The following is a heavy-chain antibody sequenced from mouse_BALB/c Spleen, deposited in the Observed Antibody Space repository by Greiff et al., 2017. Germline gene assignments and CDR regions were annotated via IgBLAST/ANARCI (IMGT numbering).Heavy chain of an antibody. D-gene: IGHD1-1*01. CDR3: ARITTVVDYYAMDY. CDR1: GYTFTDYA. J-gene: IGHJ4*01. V-gene: IGHV1-67*01. Sequence: VKLVESGPELVRPGVSVKISCKGSGYTFTDYAMHWVKQSHAKSLEWIGVISTYYGNTNYNQKFKGKATMTVDKSSSTAYMELARLTSEDSAIYYCARITTVVDYYAMDYWGQGTSVTVSS. CDR2: ISTYYGNT.